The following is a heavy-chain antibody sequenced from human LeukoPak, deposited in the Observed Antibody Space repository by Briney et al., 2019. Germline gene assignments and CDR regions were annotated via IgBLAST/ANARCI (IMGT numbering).Heavy chain of an antibody. CDR2: ISNEGSNK. CDR1: GFPFSSYA. Sequence: GGSLRLSCVASGFPFSSYAMAWVRQAPGKGLEWGALISNEGSNKDYVDSVEGRFTISRDSSKNTLDLQMNSLTPEDTAVYYCAKVHTSGYHYFDYWGQGTLVTVSS. D-gene: IGHD5-12*01. V-gene: IGHV3-30*18. CDR3: AKVHTSGYHYFDY. J-gene: IGHJ4*02.